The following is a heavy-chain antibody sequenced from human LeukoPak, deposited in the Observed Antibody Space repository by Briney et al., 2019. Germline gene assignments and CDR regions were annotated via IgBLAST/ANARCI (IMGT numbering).Heavy chain of an antibody. Sequence: SVKVSCKASGGTFSSYAISWVRQAPGQGLEWMGGIIPIFGTANYAQKFQGRVAITTDESTSPAYMELSSLRSEGTAVYYCARDSSKRRYPAVYSSSAQYLDVWGKGTTVTVSS. CDR2: IIPIFGTA. CDR3: ARDSSKRRYPAVYSSSAQYLDV. CDR1: GGTFSSYA. J-gene: IGHJ6*04. V-gene: IGHV1-69*05. D-gene: IGHD6-6*01.